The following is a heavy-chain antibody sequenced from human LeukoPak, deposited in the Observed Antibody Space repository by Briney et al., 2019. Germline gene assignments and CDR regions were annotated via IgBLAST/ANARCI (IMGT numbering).Heavy chain of an antibody. V-gene: IGHV1-8*02. D-gene: IGHD3-16*01. CDR2: MNPNSGNT. CDR3: ARGPSGVYYDYVWGSGRRATSFESTRY. J-gene: IGHJ4*02. CDR1: GGTFSSYA. Sequence: ASVKVSCKASGGTFSSYAISWVRQAPGQGLEWMGWMNPNSGNTGYAQKFQGRVTMTRNTSISTAYMELSSLRSEDTAVYYCARGPSGVYYDYVWGSGRRATSFESTRYWGQGTLVTVSS.